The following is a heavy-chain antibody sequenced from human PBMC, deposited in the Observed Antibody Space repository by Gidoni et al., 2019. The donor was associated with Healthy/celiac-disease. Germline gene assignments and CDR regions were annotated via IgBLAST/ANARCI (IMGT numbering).Heavy chain of an antibody. CDR1: GFTFTSSA. CDR2: IAVGSGNT. D-gene: IGHD2-15*01. CDR3: AAEYCSGGSCYNFDY. Sequence: QMQLVQSGPEVKTPGTSVKVSCTASGFTFTSSAVQWVRQARGQRLEWIGWIAVGSGNTNYAQKFQERVTITRDMSTSTAYMELSSLRSEDTAVYYCAAEYCSGGSCYNFDYWGQGTLVTVSS. V-gene: IGHV1-58*01. J-gene: IGHJ4*02.